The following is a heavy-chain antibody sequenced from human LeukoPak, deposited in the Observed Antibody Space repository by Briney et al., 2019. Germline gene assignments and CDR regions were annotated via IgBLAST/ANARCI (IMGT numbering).Heavy chain of an antibody. Sequence: PGRSLRLSCAASGFTFSSYGMHWVRQAPGKGLEWVAVISYDGSNKYYADSAKGRFTISRDNSKNTLYLQMNSLRAEDTAVYYCTKVPPGSYWSELDYWGQGTLVTVSS. CDR3: TKVPPGSYWSELDY. J-gene: IGHJ4*02. V-gene: IGHV3-30*18. D-gene: IGHD1-26*01. CDR1: GFTFSSYG. CDR2: ISYDGSNK.